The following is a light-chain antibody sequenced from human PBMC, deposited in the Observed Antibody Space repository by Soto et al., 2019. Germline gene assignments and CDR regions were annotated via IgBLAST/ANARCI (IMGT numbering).Light chain of an antibody. CDR3: QQYGGSPIT. Sequence: IVLTQSPGTLSLSPGERVTLSCRASQSVTTRLAWYQHKPGQAPTLLRSGASNSASGVPVRFSGSGSGTDFSLTITRLEPEDFALYYCQQYGGSPITFGLGTRLEIK. CDR1: QSVTTR. V-gene: IGKV3-20*01. CDR2: GAS. J-gene: IGKJ5*01.